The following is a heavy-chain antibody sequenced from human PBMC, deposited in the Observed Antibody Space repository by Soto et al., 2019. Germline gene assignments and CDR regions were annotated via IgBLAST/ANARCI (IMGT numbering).Heavy chain of an antibody. J-gene: IGHJ4*02. V-gene: IGHV1-2*02. Sequence: ASVKVSCKASGYTFTGYYMHWVRQAPGQGLEWMGWINPNSGGTNYAQKFQGRVTMTRDTSISTAYMELSRLRSDDTAVYYCARVFPPTYYGGNSDYFDYWGQGTLVTVSS. CDR3: ARVFPPTYYGGNSDYFDY. CDR1: GYTFTGYY. CDR2: INPNSGGT. D-gene: IGHD4-17*01.